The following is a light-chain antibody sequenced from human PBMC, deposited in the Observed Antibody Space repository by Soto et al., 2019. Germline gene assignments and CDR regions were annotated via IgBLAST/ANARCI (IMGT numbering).Light chain of an antibody. Sequence: EIVLTQSPGTLSLSPGERATLSCRASQSVSSSYLAWYQQKPGQAPRLLIYDASTRATGIPDRISGSGSGTDFTRTISRLEPEDFAVYYCQQDGSSPWTFGQGTRVEIK. CDR1: QSVSSSY. CDR3: QQDGSSPWT. CDR2: DAS. V-gene: IGKV3-20*01. J-gene: IGKJ1*01.